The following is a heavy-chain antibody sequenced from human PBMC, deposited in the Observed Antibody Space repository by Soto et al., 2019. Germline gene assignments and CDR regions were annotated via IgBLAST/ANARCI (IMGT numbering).Heavy chain of an antibody. Sequence: GGSLRLSCVASGFSFSNYGMSWVRQAPGKGLEWVSAISDRGGSSYYADSVKGRFTISRDNSETTLYLQMTSLRAEDTAVYYCAKLPTTIPYYYYGMDVWGQGTSVTVSS. CDR1: GFSFSNYG. D-gene: IGHD4-4*01. CDR2: ISDRGGSS. V-gene: IGHV3-23*01. J-gene: IGHJ6*02. CDR3: AKLPTTIPYYYYGMDV.